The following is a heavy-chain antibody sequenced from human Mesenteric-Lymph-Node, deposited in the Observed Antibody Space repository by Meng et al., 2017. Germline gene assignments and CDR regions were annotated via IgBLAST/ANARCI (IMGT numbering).Heavy chain of an antibody. Sequence: GESLKISCKGSGYSFTSYWIGWVRQMPGKGLEWMGIIYPGDSDTRYSPSFQGQVTISADKSISTAYLHWSSLRASDTAMYYCARAISGVSDPHYFDYWGQGTLVTVSS. D-gene: IGHD1-26*01. J-gene: IGHJ4*02. CDR2: IYPGDSDT. V-gene: IGHV5-51*01. CDR3: ARAISGVSDPHYFDY. CDR1: GYSFTSYW.